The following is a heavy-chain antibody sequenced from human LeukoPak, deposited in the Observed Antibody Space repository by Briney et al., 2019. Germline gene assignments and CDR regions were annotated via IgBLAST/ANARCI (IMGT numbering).Heavy chain of an antibody. J-gene: IGHJ4*02. CDR3: AKVGSTVTDY. D-gene: IGHD4-17*01. V-gene: IGHV3-23*01. Sequence: GGFLRLSCAASGFSFSSYWMSWVRQAPGKGLEWVSAISGSGGSTYYADSVKGRFTISRDNSKNTLYLQMNSLRAEDTAVYYCAKVGSTVTDYWGQGTLVTVSS. CDR2: ISGSGGST. CDR1: GFSFSSYW.